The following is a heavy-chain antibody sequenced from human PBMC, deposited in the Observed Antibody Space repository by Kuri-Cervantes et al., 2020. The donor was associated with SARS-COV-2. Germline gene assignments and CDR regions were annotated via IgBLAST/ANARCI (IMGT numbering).Heavy chain of an antibody. V-gene: IGHV1-2*02. CDR3: ARTLELRSAFDP. CDR1: GYTFTSYD. Sequence: ASVKVSCKASGYTFTSYDINWVRQATGQGLEWMGWMNPNSGGTNYAQKFQGRVTMTRDTSISTAYMELSRLRSDDTAVYYCARTLELRSAFDPWGQGTLVTVSS. CDR2: MNPNSGGT. J-gene: IGHJ5*02. D-gene: IGHD1-7*01.